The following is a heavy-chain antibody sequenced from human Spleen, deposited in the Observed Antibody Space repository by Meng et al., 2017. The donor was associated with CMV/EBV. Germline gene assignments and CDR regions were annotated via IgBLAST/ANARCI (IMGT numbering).Heavy chain of an antibody. CDR2: IYPGDSDT. CDR3: ARASSSWYGGKEVDY. D-gene: IGHD6-13*01. J-gene: IGHJ4*02. Sequence: SGYSFPGYGIGWVHRMPGKGLEWMGIIYPGDSDTRYSPSFQGQVTISADKSISTAYLQWSSLKASDTAMYYCARASSSWYGGKEVDYWGQGTLVTVSS. CDR1: GYSFPGYG. V-gene: IGHV5-51*07.